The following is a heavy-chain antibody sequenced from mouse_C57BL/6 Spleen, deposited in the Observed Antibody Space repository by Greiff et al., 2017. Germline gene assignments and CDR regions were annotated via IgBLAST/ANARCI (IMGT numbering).Heavy chain of an antibody. CDR3: ARDLLSYWYFDV. J-gene: IGHJ1*03. CDR2: INPGSGGT. Sequence: QVQLKESGAELVRPGTSVKVSCKASGYAFTNYLIEWVKQRPGQGLEWIGVINPGSGGTTYNEKFKGKATLTADKSSSTAYMQRSSRTSEDAAVYFCARDLLSYWYFDVWGTGTTVTVSS. D-gene: IGHD1-1*01. CDR1: GYAFTNYL. V-gene: IGHV1-54*01.